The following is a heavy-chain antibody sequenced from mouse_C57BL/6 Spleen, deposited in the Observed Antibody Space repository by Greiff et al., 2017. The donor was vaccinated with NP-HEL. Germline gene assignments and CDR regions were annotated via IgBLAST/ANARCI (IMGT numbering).Heavy chain of an antibody. D-gene: IGHD2-14*01. CDR3: AMGYDDPRAVDY. J-gene: IGHJ4*01. CDR2: IDPSDSYT. CDR1: GYTFTSYW. Sequence: QVQLQQPGAELVRPGTSVKLSCKASGYTFTSYWMHWVKQRPGQGLEWIGVIDPSDSYTNYNQKFKGKATLTVDTSSSTAYMQLSSLTSEDSAVYYCAMGYDDPRAVDYWGQGTSVTVSS. V-gene: IGHV1-59*01.